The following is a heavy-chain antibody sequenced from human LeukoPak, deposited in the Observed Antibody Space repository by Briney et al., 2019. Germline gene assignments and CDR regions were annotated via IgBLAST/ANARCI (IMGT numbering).Heavy chain of an antibody. D-gene: IGHD6-13*01. V-gene: IGHV1-2*02. J-gene: IGHJ5*02. CDR3: ARRGFRIAAAGTPTWFDP. CDR1: GYTFTGYY. CDR2: INPNSGGT. Sequence: ASVKVSCKASGYTFTGYYMHWVRQAPGQGLEWMGWINPNSGGTNYAQKFQGRVTMTRDTSISTAYMALSRLRSDDPAVYYCARRGFRIAAAGTPTWFDPWGQGTLVTVSS.